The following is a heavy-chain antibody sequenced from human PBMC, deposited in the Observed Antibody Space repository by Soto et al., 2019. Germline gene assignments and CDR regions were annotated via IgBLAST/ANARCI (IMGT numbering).Heavy chain of an antibody. CDR2: IYNSGST. V-gene: IGHV4-59*12. CDR3: ARGHYYYGMDV. J-gene: IGHJ6*02. CDR1: GGSISSYY. Sequence: SETLSLTCAVSGGSISSYYWSWIRRPPGKGLEWIGYIYNSGSTHSNPSLQSRLTMSMDRANDHFSLNLTSVTAADTAVYFCARGHYYYGMDVWGQGITVTVSS.